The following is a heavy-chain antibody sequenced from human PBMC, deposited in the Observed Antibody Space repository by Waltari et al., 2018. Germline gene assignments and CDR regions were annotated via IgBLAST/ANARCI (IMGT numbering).Heavy chain of an antibody. CDR3: ARGTGPRPNVLRFLEWLTNNWFDP. D-gene: IGHD3-3*01. J-gene: IGHJ5*02. CDR1: GGSVSSGSYY. Sequence: QVQLQESGPGLVKPSETLSLTCTVSGGSVSSGSYYWSWIRQPPGKGLAWIGHIYYSGSTNSNPSPKSRVTISVDTSKNQFSLKMSSATAADTAVYYCARGTGPRPNVLRFLEWLTNNWFDPWGQGTLVTVSS. CDR2: IYYSGST. V-gene: IGHV4-61*01.